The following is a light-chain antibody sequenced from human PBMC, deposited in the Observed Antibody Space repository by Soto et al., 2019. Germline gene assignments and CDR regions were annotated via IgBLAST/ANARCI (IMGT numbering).Light chain of an antibody. CDR3: QQHGTSPQT. V-gene: IGKV3-15*01. J-gene: IGKJ1*01. CDR2: GAS. CDR1: QSVSSN. Sequence: IEMTQSPATLSVSPGERSTLACRASQSVSSNLVWYQQKPGQAPRLLIYGASTRATGIPPRFSGSGSGTDFTLTISRLEPEDFAVYYCQQHGTSPQTFGQGTKVDIK.